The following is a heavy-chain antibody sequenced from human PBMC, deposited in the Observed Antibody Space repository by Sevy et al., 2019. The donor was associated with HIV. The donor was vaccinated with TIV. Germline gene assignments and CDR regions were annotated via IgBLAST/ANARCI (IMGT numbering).Heavy chain of an antibody. CDR3: AREGSRYDYIWGSYRKGDWFDP. Sequence: GGSLRLSCAASGFTFSSYWMSWVRQAPGKGLEWVANIKQDGSEKYYVDSVKGRFTISRDNAKNSLYLQMNSLRAEDTAVYYCAREGSRYDYIWGSYRKGDWFDPWGQGTLVTVSS. CDR2: IKQDGSEK. D-gene: IGHD3-16*02. V-gene: IGHV3-7*03. CDR1: GFTFSSYW. J-gene: IGHJ5*02.